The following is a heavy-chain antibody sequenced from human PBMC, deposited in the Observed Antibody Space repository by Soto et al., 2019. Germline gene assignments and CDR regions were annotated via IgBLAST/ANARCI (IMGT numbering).Heavy chain of an antibody. V-gene: IGHV3-23*01. D-gene: IGHD6-13*01. J-gene: IGHJ4*02. CDR2: ISGGGETT. CDR1: GFTFSSNG. Sequence: GGSLRLSCATSGFTFSSNGLTWVRQAPGKGLEWVSSISGGGETTHYADSVKGRFSISRDSSKNTLYLQMNSLRPEDTAVYYCANLAAATGGYWGQGALVTVSS. CDR3: ANLAAATGGY.